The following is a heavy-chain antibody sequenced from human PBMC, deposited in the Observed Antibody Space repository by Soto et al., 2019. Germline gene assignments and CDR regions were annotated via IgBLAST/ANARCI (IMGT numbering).Heavy chain of an antibody. V-gene: IGHV4-4*02. Sequence: QVQLQESGPGLVKPSGTLSLTCAVSGGSMSSNNWWSWVRQPPGKGLEWIGEIFHSGSTNYNPSLKSRVTISVDKSKNQFSLNLDSVTAADTAVYYCARIQYKNAAGSFDYWGQGTLVTVSS. CDR2: IFHSGST. CDR3: ARIQYKNAAGSFDY. D-gene: IGHD3-10*01. CDR1: GGSMSSNNW. J-gene: IGHJ4*02.